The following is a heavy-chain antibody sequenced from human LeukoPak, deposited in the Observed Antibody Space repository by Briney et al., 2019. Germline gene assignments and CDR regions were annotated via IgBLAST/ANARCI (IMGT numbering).Heavy chain of an antibody. J-gene: IGHJ4*02. Sequence: SETLSLTCAVYGGSFSGYYWSWIRQPPGKGLEWIGEINHSGSTNYNPSLKSRVTISVDTSKNQFSLKLSSVTAADTAVYYCARHRPRGYDILTGYYYFDYWGQGTLVTVSS. D-gene: IGHD3-9*01. CDR2: INHSGST. CDR3: ARHRPRGYDILTGYYYFDY. CDR1: GGSFSGYY. V-gene: IGHV4-34*01.